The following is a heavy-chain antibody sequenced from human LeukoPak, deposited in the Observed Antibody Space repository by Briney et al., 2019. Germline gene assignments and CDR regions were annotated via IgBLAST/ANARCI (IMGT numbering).Heavy chain of an antibody. CDR2: NNWNGGST. J-gene: IGHJ6*03. Sequence: PGGSLRLSCAASGFTFDDYGMSWVRQAPGKGLEWVSGNNWNGGSTGYADSVKGRFTISRDNAKNSLYLQMNSLRAEDTALYYCARVNTGYYYYYMDVWGKGTTVTVSS. CDR1: GFTFDDYG. V-gene: IGHV3-20*04. CDR3: ARVNTGYYYYYMDV. D-gene: IGHD5-18*01.